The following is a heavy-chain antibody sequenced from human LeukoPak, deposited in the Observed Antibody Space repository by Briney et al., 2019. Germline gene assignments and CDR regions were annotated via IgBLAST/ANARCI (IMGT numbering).Heavy chain of an antibody. CDR1: GFTFSSYA. CDR2: ISYDGSNK. V-gene: IGHV3-30*04. Sequence: GGSLRLSCAASGFTFSSYAMHWVRQAPGKGLEWVAVISYDGSNKYYAHSVKGRFTISRDNSKNTLYLQMNSLRAEDTAVYYCARSQGDVIAAADYYFDYWGQGTLVTVSS. D-gene: IGHD6-13*01. CDR3: ARSQGDVIAAADYYFDY. J-gene: IGHJ4*02.